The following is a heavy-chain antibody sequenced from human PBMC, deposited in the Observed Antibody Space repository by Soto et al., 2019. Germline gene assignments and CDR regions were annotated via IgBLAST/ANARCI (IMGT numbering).Heavy chain of an antibody. Sequence: QVQLQQSGPGLVKPSQTLSLTCTVSGGSIRSGGYYWSWIRQHPGKGLEWIGYIYYSGSTYYNPSLKSPVTISVDTSKNQFSLKLSSVTAADTAVYYCATARPYGSGSPFDYYCYMDVWGKGTTVTVS. J-gene: IGHJ6*03. V-gene: IGHV4-31*01. CDR2: IYYSGST. CDR1: GGSIRSGGYY. D-gene: IGHD3-10*01. CDR3: ATARPYGSGSPFDYYCYMDV.